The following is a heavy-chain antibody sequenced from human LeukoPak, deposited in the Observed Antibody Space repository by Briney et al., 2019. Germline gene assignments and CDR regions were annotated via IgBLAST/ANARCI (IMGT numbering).Heavy chain of an antibody. CDR1: GGTFSSYA. CDR3: ARADYYDSSGYFRFGY. Sequence: GASVKVSCKASGGTFSSYAISWVRQAPGQGLEWMGRIIPIFGTANYAQKFQGRVTITTDESTSTAYMELSSLRSGDTAVYYCARADYYDSSGYFRFGYWGQGTLVTVSS. V-gene: IGHV1-69*05. CDR2: IIPIFGTA. J-gene: IGHJ4*02. D-gene: IGHD3-22*01.